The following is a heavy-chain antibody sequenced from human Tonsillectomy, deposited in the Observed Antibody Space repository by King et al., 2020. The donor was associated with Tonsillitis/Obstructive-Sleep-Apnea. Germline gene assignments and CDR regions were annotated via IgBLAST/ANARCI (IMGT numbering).Heavy chain of an antibody. J-gene: IGHJ6*04. CDR3: ARDLYYDILTGYLDV. CDR2: IYYSGST. D-gene: IGHD3-9*01. Sequence: QLQESGPGLVKPSETLSLTCTVSCGSISNYYWSWIRQPPGKGLEWIGYIYYSGSTNYNPSLKSRVTISVDTSKNQFSLKLSSVTAADTAVYYCARDLYYDILTGYLDVWGKGTTVTVSS. V-gene: IGHV4-59*01. CDR1: CGSISNYY.